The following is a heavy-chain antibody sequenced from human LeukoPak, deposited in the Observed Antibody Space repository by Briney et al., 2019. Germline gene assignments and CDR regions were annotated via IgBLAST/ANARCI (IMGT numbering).Heavy chain of an antibody. D-gene: IGHD3-10*01. CDR1: GFTFSYYA. V-gene: IGHV3-33*01. CDR3: ARELFGSGSCPDG. CDR2: IWSDGSNK. J-gene: IGHJ4*02. Sequence: PGRSLRLSCSASGFTFSYYAIHWVRQPPGKGLEWVALIWSDGSNKYYADSVKGRITISRDNSKNTVYLQMNSLRAEDTAVYYCARELFGSGSCPDGWGQGTLVTVSS.